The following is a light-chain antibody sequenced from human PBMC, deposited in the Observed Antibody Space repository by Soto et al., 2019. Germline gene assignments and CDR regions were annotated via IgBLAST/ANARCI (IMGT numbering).Light chain of an antibody. CDR2: AAS. V-gene: IGKV3-20*01. Sequence: EIVLTQSPGTLSLSPGERATLSCRASQSVSSSFLAWYQQRPGQAPRLLIYAASNTAPGIPDRFSGSGSGTDSTLTISRLEPEDFAVYYCQEYGSSPRTFGHGTKVDIK. CDR3: QEYGSSPRT. CDR1: QSVSSSF. J-gene: IGKJ1*01.